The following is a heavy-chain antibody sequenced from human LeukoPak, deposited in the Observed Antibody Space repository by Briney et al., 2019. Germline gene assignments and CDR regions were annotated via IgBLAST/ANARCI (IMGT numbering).Heavy chain of an antibody. CDR1: GGSISSSY. CDR3: ARDDGSSMTNNINWYVH. Sequence: PSETLSLTCTVSGGSISSSYWTWIRQPPGKGLEWIGYIHSSGSTSYNPSLKSRVTISLDTSKNQFSLELSSVTAADTVVYYCARDDGSSMTNNINWYVHWGQGTLVTVSS. CDR2: IHSSGST. J-gene: IGHJ5*02. D-gene: IGHD5-24*01. V-gene: IGHV4-59*01.